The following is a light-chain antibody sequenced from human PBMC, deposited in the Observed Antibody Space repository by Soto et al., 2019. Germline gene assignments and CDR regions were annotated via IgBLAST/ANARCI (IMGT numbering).Light chain of an antibody. CDR1: QSINAC. CDR3: QQYHRYST. Sequence: DIHMTQSPSTLSASXGDRVTITCRASQSINACLAWYQEKPGKAXKLLIYDVSTLDSGVTSRFSGSAYGKEFNITIGSLESDDFATYDCQQYHRYSTFGQGTKVDI. V-gene: IGKV1-5*01. CDR2: DVS. J-gene: IGKJ1*01.